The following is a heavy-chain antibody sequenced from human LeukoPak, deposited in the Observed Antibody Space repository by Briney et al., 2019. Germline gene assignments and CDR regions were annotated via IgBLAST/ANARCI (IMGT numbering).Heavy chain of an antibody. CDR2: ITPIFGTA. Sequence: SVKVSCKASGGTFSSYAISWVRQAPGQGLEWMGGITPIFGTANYAQKFQDRVTITADESTSTAYMELSSLRSEDTAVYYCARDTRMAAAEYSFDYWGQGTLVTVSS. CDR1: GGTFSSYA. D-gene: IGHD6-13*01. V-gene: IGHV1-69*13. J-gene: IGHJ4*02. CDR3: ARDTRMAAAEYSFDY.